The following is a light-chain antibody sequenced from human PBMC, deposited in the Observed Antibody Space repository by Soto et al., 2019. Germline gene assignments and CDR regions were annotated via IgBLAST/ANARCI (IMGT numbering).Light chain of an antibody. CDR3: QQRSSWPIT. J-gene: IGKJ5*01. Sequence: EIVMTQSPATLSVSPGERATLSCRASQSVSSSYLAWYQQKPGQAPRLLIYDASNRATGIPARFSGSGSGTDFTLTISSLEPEDFAVYYCQQRSSWPITFGQGTRLEI. CDR2: DAS. V-gene: IGKV3D-20*02. CDR1: QSVSSSY.